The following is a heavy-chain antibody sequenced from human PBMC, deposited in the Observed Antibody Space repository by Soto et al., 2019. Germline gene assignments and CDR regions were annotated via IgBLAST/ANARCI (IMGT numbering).Heavy chain of an antibody. D-gene: IGHD4-4*01. J-gene: IGHJ6*02. Sequence: SETLSLTCAVYGGSFSGYYWSWIRQPPGKGLEWIGEINHSGSTNYNPSLKSRVTISVDTSKNQFSLKLSSVTAADTAVYYCARGWETTGGMDVWGQGTTVTVSS. V-gene: IGHV4-34*01. CDR1: GGSFSGYY. CDR2: INHSGST. CDR3: ARGWETTGGMDV.